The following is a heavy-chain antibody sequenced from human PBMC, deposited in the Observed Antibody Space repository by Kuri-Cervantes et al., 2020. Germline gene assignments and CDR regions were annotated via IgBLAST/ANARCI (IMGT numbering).Heavy chain of an antibody. CDR1: GVSLTSSNW. Sequence: GSLRLSCAVSGVSLTSSNWWIWVRQPPGKGLEWIGEINHSGSTNYNPSLKSRVTMSVDKSKNQFSLKLDSVTAADTAVYYCARDWRGSGDQYPFDLWGRGTLVTVSS. J-gene: IGHJ2*01. CDR3: ARDWRGSGDQYPFDL. CDR2: INHSGST. V-gene: IGHV4-4*02. D-gene: IGHD6-19*01.